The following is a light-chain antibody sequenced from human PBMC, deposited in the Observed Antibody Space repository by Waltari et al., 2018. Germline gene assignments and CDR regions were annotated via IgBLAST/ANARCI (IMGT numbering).Light chain of an antibody. CDR1: ISKNPAGYD. CDR3: QSYDSSLSGGV. Sequence: QSVLTQPPSMCGAPGQRHTFSCTGSISKNPAGYDSHWYQKLSGTDHKRLIYGNLNRPSWRPDRLCGSTSGTSASLAITGLQAEGEADYYCQSYDSSLSGGVFGGGTKLTVL. CDR2: GNL. J-gene: IGLJ2*01. V-gene: IGLV1-40*01.